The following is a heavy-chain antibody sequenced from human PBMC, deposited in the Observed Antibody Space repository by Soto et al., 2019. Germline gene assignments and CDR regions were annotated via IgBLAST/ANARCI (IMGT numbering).Heavy chain of an antibody. D-gene: IGHD3-9*01. CDR1: GGSISSGGYS. CDR2: MYHSGST. CDR3: ARSYDILTGPSRGQYFYGMDV. J-gene: IGHJ6*04. Sequence: SETLSLTCAVSGGSISSGGYSWSWIRQPPGKGLEWIGYMYHSGSTYYNPSLKSRVTISVDTSKNQFSLKLSSVTAADTAVYYCARSYDILTGPSRGQYFYGMDVWGKGTTVTVSS. V-gene: IGHV4-30-2*02.